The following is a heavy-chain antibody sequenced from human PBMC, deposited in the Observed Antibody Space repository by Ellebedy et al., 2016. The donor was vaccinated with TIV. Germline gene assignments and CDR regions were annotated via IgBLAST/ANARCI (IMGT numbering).Heavy chain of an antibody. CDR1: GFIFGNYA. Sequence: GGSLRLSXPASGFIFGNYAMNWVRQTPGKGLEWVAFISYDGNNKYYADSVKGRFTLSRDNAKNTLYLEMNSLRAEDTAVYFCARDRSYSPTYWGQGTLVTVSS. V-gene: IGHV3-30*04. CDR2: ISYDGNNK. J-gene: IGHJ4*02. D-gene: IGHD1-26*01. CDR3: ARDRSYSPTY.